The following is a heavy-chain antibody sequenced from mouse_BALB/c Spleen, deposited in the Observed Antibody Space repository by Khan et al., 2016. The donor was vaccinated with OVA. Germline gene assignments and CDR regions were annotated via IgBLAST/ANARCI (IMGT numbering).Heavy chain of an antibody. J-gene: IGHJ4*01. CDR3: ARPPYFSYTLDY. CDR2: INTYTGEP. V-gene: IGHV9-3-1*01. D-gene: IGHD2-10*01. Sequence: QIQLVQSGPELKKPGETVKISCKASGYIFPNYGMNWVKQSPGKALKWMGWINTYTGEPTYADDFKGRFAFSLESSASTAYLQINNLKNEDTATYFCARPPYFSYTLDYWVKEPQSPSPQ. CDR1: GYIFPNYG.